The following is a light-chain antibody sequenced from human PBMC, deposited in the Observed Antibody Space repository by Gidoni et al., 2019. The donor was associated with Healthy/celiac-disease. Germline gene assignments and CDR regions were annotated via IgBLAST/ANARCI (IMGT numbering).Light chain of an antibody. V-gene: IGLV1-44*01. CDR3: AAWDDSLNGL. J-gene: IGLJ2*01. Sequence: QSVLTQPPSASGTPVQRVTISCSGSSSNIGSNTVNWYQQLPGTAPKILIYSNNQRPSGVPDRFSGSKSGTSASLAISGLQSEDEADYYCAAWDDSLNGLFGGGTKLTVL. CDR2: SNN. CDR1: SSNIGSNT.